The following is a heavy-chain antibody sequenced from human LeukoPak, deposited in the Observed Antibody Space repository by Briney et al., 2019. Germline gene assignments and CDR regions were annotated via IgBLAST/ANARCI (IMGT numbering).Heavy chain of an antibody. J-gene: IGHJ4*02. D-gene: IGHD5-18*01. Sequence: SETLSLTCAVYGGSFSGYYWSWIRQPPGRGLEWIGEINHSGSTNYNPSLKSRVTISVDTSKNQFSLKLSSVTAADTAVYYCAGGEYSYGYLGYWGQGTLVTVSS. V-gene: IGHV4-34*01. CDR1: GGSFSGYY. CDR2: INHSGST. CDR3: AGGEYSYGYLGY.